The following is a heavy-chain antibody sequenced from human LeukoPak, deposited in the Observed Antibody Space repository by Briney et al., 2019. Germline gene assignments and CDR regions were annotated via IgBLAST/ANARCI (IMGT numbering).Heavy chain of an antibody. CDR1: GGSFSGYY. CDR2: INHSGST. Sequence: SETLSLTCAVYGGSFSGYYWSWIRQPPGEGLEWIGEINHSGSTNYNPSLKSRVTISVDTSKNQFSLKLSSVTAADTAVYYCARGLSPWGQGTLVTVSS. J-gene: IGHJ5*02. CDR3: ARGLSP. V-gene: IGHV4-34*01.